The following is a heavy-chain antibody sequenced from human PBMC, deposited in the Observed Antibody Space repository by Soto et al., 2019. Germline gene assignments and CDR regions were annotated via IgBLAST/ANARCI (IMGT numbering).Heavy chain of an antibody. J-gene: IGHJ4*02. CDR3: VRELSTDSSAYSSFAY. Sequence: QVQLVQSGPEVKMPGASVKVSCKTSGYSFTAYGLAWLRQAPGQRPEWLGWVGTNNANTNYAQKFRGRVTMTTDRSTTTTYMELRSLRSDDTAVYYCVRELSTDSSAYSSFAYWGQGTLVTVSS. CDR1: GYSFTAYG. CDR2: VGTNNANT. V-gene: IGHV1-18*01. D-gene: IGHD3-22*01.